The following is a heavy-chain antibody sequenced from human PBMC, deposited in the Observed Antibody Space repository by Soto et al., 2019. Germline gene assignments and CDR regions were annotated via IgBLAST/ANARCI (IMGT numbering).Heavy chain of an antibody. CDR3: ASTPGYSSGWQIGYFDY. J-gene: IGHJ4*02. CDR2: IIPIFGTA. Sequence: QVQLVQSGAEVKKPGSSVKVSCKASGGTFSSYAISWVRQAPGQGLEWMGGIIPIFGTANYAQKFQGRVTITADESTSTAYMELSSLRSEDTAVYYCASTPGYSSGWQIGYFDYWGQGTLVTVSS. CDR1: GGTFSSYA. D-gene: IGHD6-19*01. V-gene: IGHV1-69*01.